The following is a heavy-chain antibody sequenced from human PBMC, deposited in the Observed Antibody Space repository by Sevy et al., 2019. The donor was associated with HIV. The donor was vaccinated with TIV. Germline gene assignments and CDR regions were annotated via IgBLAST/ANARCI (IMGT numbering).Heavy chain of an antibody. J-gene: IGHJ5*02. V-gene: IGHV3-30-3*01. CDR2: ISYDGSET. D-gene: IGHD2-15*01. Sequence: GGSLRLSCAGSGFTFSDYAMDWVRQAPGEGLEWVAVISYDGSETYYADSVKGRFTISRDNSEDTLDLQMNGLRAEDTAVYYCVREGAPYRNVRYCSGNNCYYNWFDPWGQGTQVTVSS. CDR1: GFTFSDYA. CDR3: VREGAPYRNVRYCSGNNCYYNWFDP.